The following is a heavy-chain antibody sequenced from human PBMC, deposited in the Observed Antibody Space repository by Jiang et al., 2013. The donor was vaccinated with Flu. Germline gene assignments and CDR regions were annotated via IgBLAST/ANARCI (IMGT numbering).Heavy chain of an antibody. V-gene: IGHV3-23*04. Sequence: QLVESGRGLVQPGGSLRISCAASGFTFSSYAMTWVRQAPGKGVEWVSTISGTGTTTYYADSVKGRFTVSRDNSKNTLYLQMNSLRAEDTALYYCAKCLYVISLSPADSWGQGTLVTVSS. J-gene: IGHJ5*02. D-gene: IGHD3-10*01. CDR3: AKCLYVISLSPADS. CDR2: ISGTGTTT. CDR1: GFTFSSYA.